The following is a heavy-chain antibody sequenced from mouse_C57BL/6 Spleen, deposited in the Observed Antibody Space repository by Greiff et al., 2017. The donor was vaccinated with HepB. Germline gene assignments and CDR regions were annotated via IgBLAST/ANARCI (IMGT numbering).Heavy chain of an antibody. V-gene: IGHV3-6*01. J-gene: IGHJ3*01. CDR3: AREGGREEGFAY. Sequence: DVKLVESGPGLVKPSQSLSLTCSVTGYSITSGYYWNWIRQFPGNKLEWMGYISYDGSNNYNPSLKNRISITRDTSKNQFFLKLNSVTTEDTATYYCAREGGREEGFAYWGQGTLVTVSA. D-gene: IGHD3-3*01. CDR1: GYSITSGYY. CDR2: ISYDGSN.